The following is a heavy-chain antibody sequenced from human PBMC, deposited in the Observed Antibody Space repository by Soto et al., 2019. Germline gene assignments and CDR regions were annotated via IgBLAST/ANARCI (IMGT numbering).Heavy chain of an antibody. CDR1: GFTFDDYA. CDR3: AKDMAPYCSSTSCYDAYFDY. D-gene: IGHD2-2*01. V-gene: IGHV3-9*01. CDR2: ISWNSGSI. J-gene: IGHJ4*02. Sequence: SLRLSCAASGFTFDDYAMHWVRQAPGKGLEWVSGISWNSGSIGYADSVKGRFTISRDNAKNSLYLQMNSLRAEDTALYYCAKDMAPYCSSTSCYDAYFDYWGQGTLVTVSS.